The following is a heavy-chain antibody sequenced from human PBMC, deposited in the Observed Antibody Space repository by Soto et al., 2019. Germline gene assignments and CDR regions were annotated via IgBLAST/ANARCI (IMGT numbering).Heavy chain of an antibody. J-gene: IGHJ5*02. V-gene: IGHV3-30-3*01. D-gene: IGHD3-10*01. CDR3: ARDQDALYYYGSGSYHWFDP. CDR1: GFTFSSYA. CDR2: ISYDGSNK. Sequence: PGGSLRLSCAASGFTFSSYAMHWVRQAPGKGLEWVAVISYDGSNKYYADSVKGRFTISRDNSKNTLYLQMNSLRAEDTAVYYCARDQDALYYYGSGSYHWFDPWGQGTLVTVSS.